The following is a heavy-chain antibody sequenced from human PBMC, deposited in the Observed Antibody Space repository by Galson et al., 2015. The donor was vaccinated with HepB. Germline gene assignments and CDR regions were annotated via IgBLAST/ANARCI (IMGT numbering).Heavy chain of an antibody. CDR1: GFTFSSYE. J-gene: IGHJ4*02. V-gene: IGHV3-48*03. D-gene: IGHD4-23*01. CDR3: ERVTFRAGCNSDSFDN. CDR2: ISSSGSTI. Sequence: SLRLSCAASGFTFSSYEMNWVRQAPGKGLEWVSYISSSGSTIYYADSVKGRFTISRDNAKNSLYLQMNSLRAEYKAVYYCERVTFRAGCNSDSFDNWGQGTLVTVSS.